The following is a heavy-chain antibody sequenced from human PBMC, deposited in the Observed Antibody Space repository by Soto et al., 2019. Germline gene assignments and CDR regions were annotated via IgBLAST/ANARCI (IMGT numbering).Heavy chain of an antibody. V-gene: IGHV3-7*05. CDR2: IKQDGSEK. Sequence: GGSLRLSCAASGFTFSTYWLSWVRQAPGKGLEWVANIKQDGSEKYYVDSVKGRFTISRDNARNSLYLQTNSLRAEDTAVYYCARNYYDGSPLDYWGQGTLVTVSS. CDR1: GFTFSTYW. D-gene: IGHD3-22*01. J-gene: IGHJ4*02. CDR3: ARNYYDGSPLDY.